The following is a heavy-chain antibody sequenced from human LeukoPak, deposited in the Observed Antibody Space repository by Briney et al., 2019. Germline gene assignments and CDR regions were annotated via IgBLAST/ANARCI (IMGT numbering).Heavy chain of an antibody. CDR3: ARDVEGATIGHYFDF. CDR2: IHYRGYT. D-gene: IGHD5-12*01. V-gene: IGHV4-59*01. CDR1: GFSSSNNY. J-gene: IGHJ4*02. Sequence: SETLSLTCSVSGFSSSNNYWSWIRQSPGKGLEWIGYIHYRGYTYYHPYLESRVTISVDTSQNRFSLKLISVTAADTAIYYCARDVEGATIGHYFDFWGQGIPVTVSS.